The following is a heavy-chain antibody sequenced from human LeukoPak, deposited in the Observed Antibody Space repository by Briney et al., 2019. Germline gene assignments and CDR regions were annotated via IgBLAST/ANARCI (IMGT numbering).Heavy chain of an antibody. CDR3: AKDGPMSQAFDI. J-gene: IGHJ3*02. V-gene: IGHV3-48*01. Sequence: GGSLRLSCAASGFTFSSYSMNWVRQAPGKGLEWVSYISSSSSTIYYADSVKGRFTISRDNSKNTLYLQMNSLRAEDTAVYYCAKDGPMSQAFDIWGQGTMVTVSS. CDR2: ISSSSSTI. CDR1: GFTFSSYS.